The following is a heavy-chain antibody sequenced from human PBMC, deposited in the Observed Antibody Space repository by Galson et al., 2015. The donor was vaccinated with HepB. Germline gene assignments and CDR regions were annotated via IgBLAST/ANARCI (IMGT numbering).Heavy chain of an antibody. CDR1: GFTFSGSA. D-gene: IGHD5-12*01. CDR2: IRSKANSYAT. J-gene: IGHJ3*02. V-gene: IGHV3-73*01. CDR3: TRLVRGGYDLWYAFDI. Sequence: SLRLSCAASGFTFSGSAMHWVRQASGKGLEWVGRIRSKANSYATAYAASVKGRFTISRDDSKNTAYLQMNGLKTEDTAVYYCTRLVRGGYDLWYAFDIWGQGTMVTVSS.